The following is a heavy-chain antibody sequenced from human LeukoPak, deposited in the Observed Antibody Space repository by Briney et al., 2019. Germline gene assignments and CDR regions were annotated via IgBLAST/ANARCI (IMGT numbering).Heavy chain of an antibody. J-gene: IGHJ5*02. Sequence: SETLSLTCTVPGGSISSYYWSWIRQPAGKGLEWIVRIYTSGSTNYNPSLKSRVTMSVDTSKNQFSLKLSSVTAADTAVYYCARDLSSGSYAGWFDPWGQGTLVTVSS. CDR1: GGSISSYY. V-gene: IGHV4-4*07. CDR2: IYTSGST. D-gene: IGHD3-22*01. CDR3: ARDLSSGSYAGWFDP.